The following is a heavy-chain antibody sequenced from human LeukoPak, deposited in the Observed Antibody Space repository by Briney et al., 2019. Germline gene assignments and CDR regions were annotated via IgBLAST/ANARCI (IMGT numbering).Heavy chain of an antibody. J-gene: IGHJ4*02. D-gene: IGHD3-22*01. V-gene: IGHV3-74*01. CDR3: PRVQESGYYDY. Sequence: PGGSLRLSCAASGFTFSSYWMHWVRQAPGKGLVWVSRINSDGSSTSYADSVKGRFTISRDNAKNTLYLQMNSQRAEDTAVYYCPRVQESGYYDYWGQGTLVTVSS. CDR1: GFTFSSYW. CDR2: INSDGSST.